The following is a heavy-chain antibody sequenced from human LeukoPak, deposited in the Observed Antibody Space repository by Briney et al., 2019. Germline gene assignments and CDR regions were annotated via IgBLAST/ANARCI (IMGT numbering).Heavy chain of an antibody. CDR3: ARGLQENLAWLKAFSAFDF. CDR1: GYAFTSYG. CDR2: ISAYNGNT. J-gene: IGHJ3*01. D-gene: IGHD5-24*01. Sequence: ASVKASCKASGYAFTSYGISWVRQAPGQGLEWMGWISAYNGNTNYAQKFQGRVTMTTDTSTSTAYMELRSLRSDDTAVYYCARGLQENLAWLKAFSAFDFWGQGTMVTVSS. V-gene: IGHV1-18*01.